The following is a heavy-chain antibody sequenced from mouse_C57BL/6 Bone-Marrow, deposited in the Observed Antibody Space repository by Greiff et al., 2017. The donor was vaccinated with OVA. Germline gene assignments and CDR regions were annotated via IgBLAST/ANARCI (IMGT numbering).Heavy chain of an antibody. V-gene: IGHV1-64*01. CDR2: IHPNSGST. D-gene: IGHD1-1*01. CDR1: GYTFTSYW. Sequence: QVQLQQPGAELVKPGASVQLSCKASGYTFTSYWMHWVKQRPGQGLEWIGMIHPNSGSTNYNEKFKSKATLTVDKSSITAYMQLSSLTSEDSAVXYCARWFIPKAMDYWGQGTSVTVSS. J-gene: IGHJ4*01. CDR3: ARWFIPKAMDY.